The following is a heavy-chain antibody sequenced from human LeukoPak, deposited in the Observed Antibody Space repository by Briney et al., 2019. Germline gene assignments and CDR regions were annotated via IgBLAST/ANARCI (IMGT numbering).Heavy chain of an antibody. D-gene: IGHD2-21*01. CDR1: GFTFSSYW. J-gene: IGHJ4*02. Sequence: PGGPLRLSCAASGFTFSSYWMSWVRQAPGKGLEWVSVIYSGGSTYYADSVKGRFTISRDNSKNTLYLQMNSLRAEDTAVYYCAKDGDMIPGDLGYWGQGTLVTVSS. CDR2: IYSGGST. CDR3: AKDGDMIPGDLGY. V-gene: IGHV3-66*01.